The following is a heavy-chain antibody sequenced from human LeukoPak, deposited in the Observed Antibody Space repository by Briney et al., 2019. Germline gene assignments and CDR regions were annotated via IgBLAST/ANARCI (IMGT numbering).Heavy chain of an antibody. CDR3: ARGGLYDILTGYYDY. CDR2: ISSSGSII. Sequence: GGSLRLSCAASGFTFSDYFMSWVRQAPGKGLEWVSYISSSGSIIYYADSVKGRFTISRDNAKNSLYLQMNSLRAEDTAVYYCARGGLYDILTGYYDYWGQGTLVTVSS. V-gene: IGHV3-11*01. D-gene: IGHD3-9*01. J-gene: IGHJ4*02. CDR1: GFTFSDYF.